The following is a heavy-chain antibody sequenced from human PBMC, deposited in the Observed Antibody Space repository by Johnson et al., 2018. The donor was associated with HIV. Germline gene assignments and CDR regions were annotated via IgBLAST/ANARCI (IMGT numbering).Heavy chain of an antibody. D-gene: IGHD1-1*01. V-gene: IGHV3-30-3*01. CDR1: TFTFRSYS. J-gene: IGHJ3*02. Sequence: QVQLVESGGGVVQPGRSLRLSCAASTFTFRSYSMHWVRQAPGKGLEWVAVISYDGSNKYYAASVKGRFTISRDNSKNTLYLQMNSLRAEDTAVYSCARGGNEIDAFDIWGQGTMVTVSS. CDR3: ARGGNEIDAFDI. CDR2: ISYDGSNK.